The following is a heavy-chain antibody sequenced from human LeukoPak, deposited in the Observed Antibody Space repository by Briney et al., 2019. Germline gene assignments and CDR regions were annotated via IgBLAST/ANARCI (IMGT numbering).Heavy chain of an antibody. D-gene: IGHD3-22*01. Sequence: PSETLSLTCTVSGGSISSYYWSWIRQPPGKGLEWIGYIYYSGSTNYNPSLKSRVTISVDTSKNQFSLKLSSVTAADTAVYYCARLTTMIGPYDYYMDVWGKGTTVTVSS. V-gene: IGHV4-59*08. CDR3: ARLTTMIGPYDYYMDV. J-gene: IGHJ6*03. CDR1: GGSISSYY. CDR2: IYYSGST.